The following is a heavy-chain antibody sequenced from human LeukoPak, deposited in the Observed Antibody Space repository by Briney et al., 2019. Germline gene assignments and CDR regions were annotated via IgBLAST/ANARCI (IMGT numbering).Heavy chain of an antibody. D-gene: IGHD3-22*01. V-gene: IGHV3-23*01. J-gene: IGHJ4*02. CDR1: GFTFRSYG. Sequence: GGSLRLSCAASGFTFRSYGMNWVRQAPGKGLEWVASISGRADNTFYADFVKGRFTISRDNSKNTLYLQMNSLRAEDTAVYYCAKDLESAYYYDSSGYPNDYWGQGTLVTVSS. CDR3: AKDLESAYYYDSSGYPNDY. CDR2: ISGRADNT.